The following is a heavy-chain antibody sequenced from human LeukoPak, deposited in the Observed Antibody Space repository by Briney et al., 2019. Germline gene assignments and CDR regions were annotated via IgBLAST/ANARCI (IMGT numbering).Heavy chain of an antibody. Sequence: SETLSLTCAVYGGSFSGYYWSWLRQPPGKGLEWIGEINHSGSTNYNPSLKSRVTISVDTSKNQFSLKLSSVTAADTAVYYCARGRANYYDSSGYYRHYYYYYMDVWGKGTTVTVSS. V-gene: IGHV4-34*01. D-gene: IGHD3-22*01. J-gene: IGHJ6*03. CDR1: GGSFSGYY. CDR3: ARGRANYYDSSGYYRHYYYYYMDV. CDR2: INHSGST.